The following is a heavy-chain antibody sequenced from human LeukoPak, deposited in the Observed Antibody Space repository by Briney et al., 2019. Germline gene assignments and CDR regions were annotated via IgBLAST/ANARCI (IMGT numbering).Heavy chain of an antibody. J-gene: IGHJ5*02. CDR2: INHSGST. CDR3: ARAAVSGKSTVTIAQTRRLFDP. CDR1: GGSFSGYY. D-gene: IGHD4-17*01. V-gene: IGHV4-34*01. Sequence: PSETLSLTCAVYGGSFSGYYWSWIRQPPGKGLEWIGEINHSGSTNYNPSLKSRVTISVDTSKNQFSLKLSSVTAADTAVYYCARAAVSGKSTVTIAQTRRLFDPWGQGTLVTVSS.